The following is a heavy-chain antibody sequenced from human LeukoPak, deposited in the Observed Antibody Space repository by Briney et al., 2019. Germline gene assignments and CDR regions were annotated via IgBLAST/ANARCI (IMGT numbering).Heavy chain of an antibody. CDR1: GFSFVNYH. CDR2: ISSSSRYI. V-gene: IGHV3-21*01. CDR3: ARGGHYSHDAFDF. J-gene: IGHJ3*01. Sequence: TGGSLRLSCAASGFSFVNYHMNWVRQAPGKGLEWVSSISSSSRYIYYGDSVKGRFFISRDNAKNSLYLQMNSLRAEDTAVYYCARGGHYSHDAFDFWGQGTMVTVSS. D-gene: IGHD3-22*01.